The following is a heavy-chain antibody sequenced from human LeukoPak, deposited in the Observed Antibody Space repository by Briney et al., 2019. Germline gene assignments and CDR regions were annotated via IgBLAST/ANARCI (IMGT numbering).Heavy chain of an antibody. CDR3: ARDLSHYDILTGYDY. J-gene: IGHJ4*02. V-gene: IGHV1-18*04. D-gene: IGHD3-9*01. CDR2: ISAYNGNT. CDR1: GYTFTSYG. Sequence: ASVKVSCKASGYTFTSYGISWVRQAPGQGLEWMGWISAYNGNTNYAQKLQGRVTMTTDTPTSTAYMELRSLRSDDTAVYYCARDLSHYDILTGYDYWGQGTLVTVSS.